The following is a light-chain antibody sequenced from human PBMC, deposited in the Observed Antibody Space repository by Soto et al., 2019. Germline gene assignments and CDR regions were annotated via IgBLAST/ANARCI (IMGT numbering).Light chain of an antibody. J-gene: IGKJ1*01. V-gene: IGKV1-5*01. CDR2: DAS. Sequence: DIHITQSPSTLSASVGDRVTITCRASQSIRTWLAWYQQKPGKAPKLLIYDASSLKSGVPSRFSGGGSGTEFTLTISSLQPDDFTTYYCQQYNTNPWTFGQGTKVDIK. CDR3: QQYNTNPWT. CDR1: QSIRTW.